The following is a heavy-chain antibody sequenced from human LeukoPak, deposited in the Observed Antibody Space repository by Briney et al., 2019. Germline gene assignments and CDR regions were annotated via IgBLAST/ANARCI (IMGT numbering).Heavy chain of an antibody. CDR1: GFTVSNNY. V-gene: IGHV3-53*01. J-gene: IGHJ4*02. CDR2: IYAGGST. Sequence: AGGSLRLSCAASGFTVSNNYMNWVRQAPGKGLEWVSVIYAGGSTYYADSVMGRFTISRDNSKNTVYLQMNSLRAEDTAVYYCARLPIVGQDDYWGQGTLVTVSS. D-gene: IGHD1-26*01. CDR3: ARLPIVGQDDY.